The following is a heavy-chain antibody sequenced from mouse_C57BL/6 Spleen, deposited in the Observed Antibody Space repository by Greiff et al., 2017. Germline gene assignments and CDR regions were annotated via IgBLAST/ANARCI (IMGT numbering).Heavy chain of an antibody. J-gene: IGHJ3*01. D-gene: IGHD2-5*01. CDR3: AREGSNYEGFAY. CDR2: IDPSDSET. CDR1: GYTFTSYW. V-gene: IGHV1-52*01. Sequence: QVQLQQSGAELVRPGSSVKLSCKASGYTFTSYWMHWVKQRPIQGLEWIGNIDPSDSETHYNQKFKDKATLTVDKSSSTAYMQLSSLTSEDSAVYYCAREGSNYEGFAYWGQGTLVTVSA.